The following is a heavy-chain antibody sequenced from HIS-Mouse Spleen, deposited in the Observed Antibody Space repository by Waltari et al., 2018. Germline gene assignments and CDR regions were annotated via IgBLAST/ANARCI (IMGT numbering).Heavy chain of an antibody. CDR2: ISYDGSNK. J-gene: IGHJ4*02. CDR1: GFTFSSYA. V-gene: IGHV3-30-3*01. D-gene: IGHD1-20*01. CDR3: ARDHRNNWAIRD. Sequence: QVQLVESGGGVVQPGRSLRLSCAASGFTFSSYAIHWFRQAPGKGLEWVAVISYDGSNKYYAESVKGRFTISRDNSKNTLYLQMNSLRAEDTAVYYCARDHRNNWAIRDWGQGTLVTVSS.